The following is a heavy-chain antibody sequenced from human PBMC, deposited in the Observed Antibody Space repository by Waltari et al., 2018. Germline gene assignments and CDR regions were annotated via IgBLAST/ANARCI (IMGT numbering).Heavy chain of an antibody. CDR2: IYTSGST. V-gene: IGHV4-4*07. CDR3: ARSRCSGGSCYSGEGWFDP. J-gene: IGHJ5*02. CDR1: GGSISSYY. D-gene: IGHD2-15*01. Sequence: QVQLQESGPGLVKPSETLSLTCTVSGGSISSYYWSWIRQPAGKGLEWIGRIYTSGSTNYNPSLKRRVTMSVDTSKNQFSLKLSSVTAADTAVYYCARSRCSGGSCYSGEGWFDPWGQGTLVTVSS.